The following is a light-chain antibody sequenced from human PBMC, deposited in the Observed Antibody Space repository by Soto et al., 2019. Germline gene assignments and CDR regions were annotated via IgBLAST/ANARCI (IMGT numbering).Light chain of an antibody. J-gene: IGKJ2*01. V-gene: IGKV1-39*01. CDR3: QQSYSTPYT. CDR2: VAS. CDR1: QSISSN. Sequence: DIQMTQSPSSLSASVGDIVTITCRASQSISSNLNWYQQKPGEAPKLLIYVASSLQSGVPSRFSGSESGTDYTLTISSLQPDDFGTYYCQQSYSTPYTFGQGTKLEIK.